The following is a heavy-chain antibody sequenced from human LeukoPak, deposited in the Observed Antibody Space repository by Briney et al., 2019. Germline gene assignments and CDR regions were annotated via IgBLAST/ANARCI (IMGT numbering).Heavy chain of an antibody. CDR1: GFTFISYG. V-gene: IGHV3-74*01. J-gene: IGHJ4*01. CDR3: TRELPREVTLDY. Sequence: GGSLRLSCAASGFTFISYGMQWVRQAPGKGLVWVSRINTDGSSTSHADSVKGRFTVSRDNAKNTLYLQVSSLRAEDTAVYFCTRELPREVTLDYWGQGTLVTVSS. D-gene: IGHD2-21*02. CDR2: INTDGSST.